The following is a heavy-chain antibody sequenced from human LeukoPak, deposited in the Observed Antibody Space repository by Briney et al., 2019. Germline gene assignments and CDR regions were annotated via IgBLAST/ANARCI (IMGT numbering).Heavy chain of an antibody. Sequence: SETLSLTCAVYGGSFSGYYWSWIRQPPGKGLEWIGEISHSGSTNYNPSLKSRVTISVDTSKNQFSLKLSSVTAADTAVYYCARGRRRMATIQHNWFDPWGQGTLVTVSS. CDR1: GGSFSGYY. CDR3: ARGRRRMATIQHNWFDP. D-gene: IGHD5-24*01. J-gene: IGHJ5*02. V-gene: IGHV4-34*01. CDR2: ISHSGST.